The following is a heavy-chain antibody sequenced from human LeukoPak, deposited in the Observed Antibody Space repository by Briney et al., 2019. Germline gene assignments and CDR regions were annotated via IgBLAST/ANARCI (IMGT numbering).Heavy chain of an antibody. CDR3: ARSQTLRRVMIRGVIINPLDY. J-gene: IGHJ4*02. V-gene: IGHV3-30*04. Sequence: GRPLRLSCAASGFTFSTYAMHWVRQAPGKGLEWVAVMSYDGSNKYYGDSVKGRFTISRDNSKNTLYLQMNSLRTEDTAVYYCARSQTLRRVMIRGVIINPLDYWGQGTLVSVSS. CDR2: MSYDGSNK. D-gene: IGHD3-10*01. CDR1: GFTFSTYA.